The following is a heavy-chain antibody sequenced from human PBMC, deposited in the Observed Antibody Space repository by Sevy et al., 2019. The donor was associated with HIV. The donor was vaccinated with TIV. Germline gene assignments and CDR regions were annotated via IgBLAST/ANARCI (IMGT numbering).Heavy chain of an antibody. CDR1: GLSVSDNY. V-gene: IGHV3-66*01. CDR3: ARDRYYDASGYYYYYDGMDV. CDR2: IYSDGRT. Sequence: GGSLRLSCAASGLSVSDNYMNWVRQAPGKGLELVSVIYSDGRTYYPDSVKGRFTISRDNSKNTLHLHMNSLRPEDTAVYYCARDRYYDASGYYYYYDGMDVWGQGTTVTVSS. J-gene: IGHJ6*02. D-gene: IGHD3-22*01.